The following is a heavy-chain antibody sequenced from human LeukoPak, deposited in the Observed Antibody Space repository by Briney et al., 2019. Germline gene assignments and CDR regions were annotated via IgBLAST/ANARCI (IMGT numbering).Heavy chain of an antibody. V-gene: IGHV3-74*01. J-gene: IGHJ6*03. CDR1: GFTFSDYW. D-gene: IGHD6-19*01. CDR2: LSPDGTDT. Sequence: GGSLRLSCVASGFTFSDYWMYWVRQAPGKGLVWVSRLSPDGTDTYYADSVKGRFTISRDNARNTVYLQMNSLRAEDTALYYCARDPYSGGYGAYYYYYMDVWGKGTTVTVSS. CDR3: ARDPYSGGYGAYYYYYMDV.